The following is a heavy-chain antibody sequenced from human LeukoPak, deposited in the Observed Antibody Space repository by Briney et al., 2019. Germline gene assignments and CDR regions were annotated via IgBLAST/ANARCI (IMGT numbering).Heavy chain of an antibody. D-gene: IGHD3-10*01. V-gene: IGHV3-49*04. J-gene: IGHJ3*02. CDR3: TTYVTGRGAFDM. CDR2: IRSKAYGGTT. CDR1: GFTFGDYA. Sequence: GRSLRLSCAASGFTFGDYALGWVRQAPGKGLEWVAFIRSKAYGGTTEYAASVKGRFTTSRDDSKTIACLQMNSLKTEDTAVYYCTTYVTGRGAFDMWGQGTTVTVSS.